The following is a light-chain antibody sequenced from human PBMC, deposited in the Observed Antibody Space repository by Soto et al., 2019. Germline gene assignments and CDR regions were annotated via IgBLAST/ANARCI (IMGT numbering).Light chain of an antibody. CDR1: QSVSTT. CDR3: QQYNNWPPWT. CDR2: AAS. Sequence: EIVMTQSPDTLSVSPGERATLSCRASQSVSTTLAWYQQKHGQAPRLLIYAASTMSTGIPVSFSGSGSGTEFTLTISRLQSEDFAVYYCQQYNNWPPWTFGQGTKVEIK. J-gene: IGKJ1*01. V-gene: IGKV3-15*01.